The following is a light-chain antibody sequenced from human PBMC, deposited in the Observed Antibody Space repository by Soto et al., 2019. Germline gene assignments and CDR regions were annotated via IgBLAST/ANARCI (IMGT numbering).Light chain of an antibody. J-gene: IGKJ2*01. CDR2: AAS. CDR3: HHRDDRPPMYT. V-gene: IGKV1-5*01. CDR1: QSISTW. Sequence: DIQMTQSPSTLSASVGDRVTITCRAGQSISTWLAWYQQKPGQAPKLLISAASNLESGVPSRFSGSGSGTEFTLTISGLQPDDFAMYYCHHRDDRPPMYTFGQGTKLEI.